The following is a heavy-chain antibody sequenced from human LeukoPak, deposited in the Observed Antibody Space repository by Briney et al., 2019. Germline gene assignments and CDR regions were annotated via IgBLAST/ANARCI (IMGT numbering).Heavy chain of an antibody. J-gene: IGHJ4*02. CDR2: IYSGGST. V-gene: IGHV3-66*04. CDR1: GFTFSSYA. Sequence: PGGSLRLSCAASGFTFSSYAMSWVRQAPGKGLEWVSVIYSGGSTYYADSVKGRFTISRDNSKNTLYLQMNSLRAEDTAVYYCARQDLGWLQLDYWGQGTLVTVSS. CDR3: ARQDLGWLQLDY. D-gene: IGHD5-24*01.